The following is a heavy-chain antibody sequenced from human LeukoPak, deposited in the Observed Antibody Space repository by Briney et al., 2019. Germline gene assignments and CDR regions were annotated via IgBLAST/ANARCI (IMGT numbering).Heavy chain of an antibody. CDR3: ARGYDFWSGYYFDY. Sequence: SETLSLTCTVSGGSISSYYWSWIRQPPGKGLEWIGYIYYSGSTNYNPSLKSRVTMSVDTSKNQFSLKLSSVTAADTAVYYCARGYDFWSGYYFDYWGQGTLVTVSS. V-gene: IGHV4-59*01. CDR1: GGSISSYY. D-gene: IGHD3-3*01. CDR2: IYYSGST. J-gene: IGHJ4*02.